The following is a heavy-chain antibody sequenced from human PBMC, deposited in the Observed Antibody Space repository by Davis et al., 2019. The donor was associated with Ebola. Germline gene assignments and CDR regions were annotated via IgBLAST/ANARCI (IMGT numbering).Heavy chain of an antibody. J-gene: IGHJ6*02. V-gene: IGHV3-23*01. D-gene: IGHD6-6*01. CDR2: ISGNGGST. Sequence: GGSLRLSCAASGFTFSSYAMSWIRQAPGKGLEWVSAISGNGGSTYYADSVKGRFTISRDNSKNTLYLQMNSLRAEDTAVYYCAKDRGIAARGRNGMDVWGQGTTVTVSS. CDR1: GFTFSSYA. CDR3: AKDRGIAARGRNGMDV.